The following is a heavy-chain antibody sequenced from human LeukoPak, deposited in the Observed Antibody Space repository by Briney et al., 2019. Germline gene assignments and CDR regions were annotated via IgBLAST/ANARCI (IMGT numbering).Heavy chain of an antibody. Sequence: LEWMGGFDPEDGETIYAQKFQGRVTMTEDTSTDTAYMELSSLRSEDTAVYYCATGPPYLWGQGTLVTVSS. CDR3: ATGPPYL. V-gene: IGHV1-24*01. J-gene: IGHJ5*02. CDR2: FDPEDGET.